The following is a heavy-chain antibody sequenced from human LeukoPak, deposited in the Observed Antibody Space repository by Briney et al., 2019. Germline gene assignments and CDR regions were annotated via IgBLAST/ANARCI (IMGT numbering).Heavy chain of an antibody. CDR2: IIPIFGTA. V-gene: IGHV1-69*05. J-gene: IGHJ4*02. D-gene: IGHD4-17*01. CDR1: GYRFIDYF. CDR3: ARALGVTTNYFDY. Sequence: SVKVSCRASGYRFIDYFIHWVRQAPGQGLEWMGGIIPIFGTANYAQKFQGRVTITTDESTSTAYMELSSLRSEDTAVYYCARALGVTTNYFDYWGQGTLVTVSS.